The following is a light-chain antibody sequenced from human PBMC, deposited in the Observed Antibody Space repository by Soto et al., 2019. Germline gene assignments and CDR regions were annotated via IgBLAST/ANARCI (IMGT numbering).Light chain of an antibody. J-gene: IGLJ1*01. CDR2: DVS. V-gene: IGLV2-11*01. CDR3: CSYAGSPRYV. Sequence: QSALTQPRSVSGSPGQSVTISCTGTSSDVGGYNYVSWYQQHPGKAPKVMLYDVSERPSGVPDRFSGSKSGNTASLTISGLQAEDAADSYCCSYAGSPRYVFGTGTKLTVL. CDR1: SSDVGGYNY.